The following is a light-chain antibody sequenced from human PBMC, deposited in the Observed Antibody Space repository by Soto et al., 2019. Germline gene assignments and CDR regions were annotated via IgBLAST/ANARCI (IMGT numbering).Light chain of an antibody. Sequence: IQITQSASTLSASVGDRVTITCRASQSISNWLAWYQQKPGKAPKILIYKTSSLESGVPSRFSGSGSGTEFTLTISSLQPDDFATYYCQQYNGYRWTFGQGAKVDIK. CDR1: QSISNW. CDR3: QQYNGYRWT. CDR2: KTS. J-gene: IGKJ1*01. V-gene: IGKV1-5*03.